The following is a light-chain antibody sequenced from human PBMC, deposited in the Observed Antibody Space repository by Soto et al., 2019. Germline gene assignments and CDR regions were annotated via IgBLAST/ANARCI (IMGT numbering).Light chain of an antibody. Sequence: DIQMTQSPSTLSASVGDRVTITCRDSQNVRSWLAWYQQKPGKAPELLIYSASGLESGVPSRFSGSGFGTEFTLTISSLQPDDFATYYCQEYNGNSGLTFGVGTKVEIK. CDR2: SAS. CDR3: QEYNGNSGLT. V-gene: IGKV1-5*03. J-gene: IGKJ4*01. CDR1: QNVRSW.